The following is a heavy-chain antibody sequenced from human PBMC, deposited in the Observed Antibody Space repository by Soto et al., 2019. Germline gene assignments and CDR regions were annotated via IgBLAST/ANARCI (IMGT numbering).Heavy chain of an antibody. CDR1: GFTFSDYY. CDR2: ISSSGSTI. Sequence: PGGSLRLSCAASGFTFSDYYMSWIRQAPGNGLEWVSYISSSGSTIYYADSVKGRFTISRDNAKNSLYLQMNSLRAEDTAVYYCASDFCCCCSYHYYLDVRAQGTTVPVSS. D-gene: IGHD2-15*01. CDR3: ASDFCCCCSYHYYLDV. V-gene: IGHV3-11*01. J-gene: IGHJ6*03.